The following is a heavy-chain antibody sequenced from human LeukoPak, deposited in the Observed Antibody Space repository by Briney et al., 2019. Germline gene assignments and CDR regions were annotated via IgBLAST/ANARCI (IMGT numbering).Heavy chain of an antibody. CDR2: ISAYNGNT. V-gene: IGHV1-18*01. D-gene: IGHD3-22*01. CDR1: GYTFTSYG. CDR3: ARGYYDSSGYYFLDY. J-gene: IGHJ4*02. Sequence: ASVKVPCKASGYTFTSYGISWVRQAPGQGLEWMGWISAYNGNTNYAQKLQGRVTMTTDTSTSTAYMELRSLRSDDTAVYYCARGYYDSSGYYFLDYWGQGTLVTVSS.